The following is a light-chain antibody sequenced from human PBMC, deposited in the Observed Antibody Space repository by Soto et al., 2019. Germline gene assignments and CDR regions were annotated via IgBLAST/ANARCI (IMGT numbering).Light chain of an antibody. V-gene: IGLV4-69*01. J-gene: IGLJ2*01. CDR1: SGHSSYA. CDR2: LNSDGSH. CDR3: QTWGTGTPVV. Sequence: QLVLTQSPSDSASLGASVKLTCTLSSGHSSYAIAWHQQQPEKGPRYLMKLNSDGSHSKGDGIPDRFSGSSSGAERYLTISSLQSEDEADYYCQTWGTGTPVVFGGGTKLTVL.